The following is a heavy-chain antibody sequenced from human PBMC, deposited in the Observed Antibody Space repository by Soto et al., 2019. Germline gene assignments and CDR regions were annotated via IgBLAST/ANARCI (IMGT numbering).Heavy chain of an antibody. CDR2: INTDGSST. Sequence: EVQLVESGGGLVQPGGSLRLSCAASGLTFSSYWMHWVRQAPGKGLVWVSRINTDGSSTTYADSVKGRFTISRDNTKNTLYLQMNSLRVEDTGVYYCARASGSNIHFDYWGQGTLVTVSS. CDR3: ARASGSNIHFDY. CDR1: GLTFSSYW. V-gene: IGHV3-74*01. D-gene: IGHD1-26*01. J-gene: IGHJ4*02.